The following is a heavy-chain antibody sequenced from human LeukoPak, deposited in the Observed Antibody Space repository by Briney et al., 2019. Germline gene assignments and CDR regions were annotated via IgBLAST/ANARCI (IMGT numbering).Heavy chain of an antibody. V-gene: IGHV3-23*01. D-gene: IGHD6-19*01. CDR3: ARERLAVAGVEGFDY. CDR2: ISGGGGST. CDR1: GFTFSSYA. Sequence: GGSLRLSCAASGFTFSSYAMSWVRQAPGKGLEWVSTISGGGGSTYYADSVKGRFTISRDNSKNTLYLQMNSLRAEDTAVYYCARERLAVAGVEGFDYWGQGALVTVSS. J-gene: IGHJ4*02.